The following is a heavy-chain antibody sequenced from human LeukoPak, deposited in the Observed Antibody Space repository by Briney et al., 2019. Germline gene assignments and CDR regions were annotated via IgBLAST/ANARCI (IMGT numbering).Heavy chain of an antibody. Sequence: PSETLSLTCTVSGGSISSGGYYWSWIRQPAGKGLEWIGRIYTSGNTNYNPSLKSRVTISVDTSKSQFSLNLSSVTAADTAVYFCARVSRSAFDMWGQGTLVIVSS. CDR1: GGSISSGGYY. J-gene: IGHJ3*02. CDR2: IYTSGNT. D-gene: IGHD5/OR15-5a*01. CDR3: ARVSRSAFDM. V-gene: IGHV4-61*02.